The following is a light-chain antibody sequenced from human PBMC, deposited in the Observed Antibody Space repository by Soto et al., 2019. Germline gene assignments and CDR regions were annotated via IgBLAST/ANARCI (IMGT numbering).Light chain of an antibody. CDR1: QSISSNY. Sequence: EIVLTQSPGTLSLSPGERATLSCRASQSISSNYLAWYQQKPGQAPRLLIYIASSRAYGIPDRFSGSGSGTDFTLTTSKLDPEHLAVYYCQPYSSSLITFGQGTRLEIK. V-gene: IGKV3-20*01. J-gene: IGKJ5*01. CDR2: IAS. CDR3: QPYSSSLIT.